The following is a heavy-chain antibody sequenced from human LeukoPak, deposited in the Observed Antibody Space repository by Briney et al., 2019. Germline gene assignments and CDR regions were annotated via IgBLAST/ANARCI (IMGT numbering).Heavy chain of an antibody. CDR3: ARNGYVGFYYYMDV. CDR2: IYSGGST. D-gene: IGHD5-12*01. CDR1: GFTVSSNY. J-gene: IGHJ6*03. Sequence: GGSLRLSCAASGFTVSSNYMSWVRQAPGKGLEWVSVIYSGGSTYYADSVKGRFTISRDNSKNTLYLQMNSLRAEDTAVYYCARNGYVGFYYYMDVWGKGTTVTVSS. V-gene: IGHV3-53*01.